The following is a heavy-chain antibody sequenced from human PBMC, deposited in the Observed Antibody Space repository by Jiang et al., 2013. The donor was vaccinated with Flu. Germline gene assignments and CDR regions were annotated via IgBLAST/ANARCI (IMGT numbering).Heavy chain of an antibody. Sequence: SGGGLVKPGGSLRLSCAASGFTFSSYSMNWVRQAPGKGLEWVSSISSSSSYIYYADSVKGRFTISRDNAKNSLYLQMNSLRAEDTAVYYCARDIAAAGNWYFDLWGRGTLVTVSS. D-gene: IGHD6-13*01. CDR1: GFTFSSYS. V-gene: IGHV3-21*01. CDR3: ARDIAAAGNWYFDL. J-gene: IGHJ2*01. CDR2: ISSSSSYI.